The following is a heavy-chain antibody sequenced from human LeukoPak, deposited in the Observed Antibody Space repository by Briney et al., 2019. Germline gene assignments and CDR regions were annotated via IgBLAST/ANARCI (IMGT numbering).Heavy chain of an antibody. J-gene: IGHJ4*02. D-gene: IGHD2-2*01. V-gene: IGHV3-23*01. CDR2: ISGSGGST. CDR3: WFRYQLLSIDY. Sequence: EGSLRLSCAASGFTFSSYAMSWVRQAPGKGLEWVSAISGSGGSTYYADSVKGRFTISRDNSKNTLYLQMNSLRAEDTAVYYCWFRYQLLSIDYWGQGTLVTVSS. CDR1: GFTFSSYA.